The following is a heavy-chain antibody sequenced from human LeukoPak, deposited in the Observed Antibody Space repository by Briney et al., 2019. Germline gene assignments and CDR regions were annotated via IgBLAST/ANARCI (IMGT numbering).Heavy chain of an antibody. V-gene: IGHV3-11*04. CDR3: AKDIVVVPAAFDDY. CDR2: ISSSGRTI. J-gene: IGHJ4*02. CDR1: GFTFSDYY. D-gene: IGHD2-2*01. Sequence: KSGGSLRLSCAASGFTFSDYYMSWIRQAPGKGLEWVSYISSSGRTIYYADSVKGRFTISRDNAKNSLYLQMNSLRAEDTAVYYCAKDIVVVPAAFDDYWGQGTLVTVSS.